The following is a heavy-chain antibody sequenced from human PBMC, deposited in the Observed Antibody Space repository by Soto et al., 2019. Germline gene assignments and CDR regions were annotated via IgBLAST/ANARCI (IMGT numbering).Heavy chain of an antibody. CDR3: ARLPYCSSTSCYPRLYYYYYYGMDV. J-gene: IGHJ6*02. D-gene: IGHD2-2*01. CDR2: IYPGDSDT. CDR1: GYSFTSYW. Sequence: GESLKISCKCSGYSFTSYWIGWVRQMPGKGLEWMGIIYPGDSDTRYSPSFQGQVTISADKSISTAYLQWSSLKASDTAMYYCARLPYCSSTSCYPRLYYYYYYGMDVWGQGTTVTVSS. V-gene: IGHV5-51*01.